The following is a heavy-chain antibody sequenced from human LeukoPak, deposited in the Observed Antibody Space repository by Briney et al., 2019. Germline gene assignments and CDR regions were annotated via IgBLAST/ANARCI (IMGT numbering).Heavy chain of an antibody. CDR1: GFTFSSYG. V-gene: IGHV3-33*01. Sequence: GGSLRLSCAASGFTFSSYGMHWVRQAPGKGLEWVAVIWYDGSNKYYADSVKGRFTISRDNSKNTLYLQMNSLRAEDTAVYYCARSGGLQKFDYWGQGTLVTVSS. D-gene: IGHD4-11*01. CDR2: IWYDGSNK. CDR3: ARSGGLQKFDY. J-gene: IGHJ4*02.